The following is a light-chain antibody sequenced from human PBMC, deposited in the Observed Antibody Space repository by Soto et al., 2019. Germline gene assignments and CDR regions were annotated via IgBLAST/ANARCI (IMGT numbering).Light chain of an antibody. CDR1: SGFVGSFSL. J-gene: IGLJ1*01. Sequence: ALAHPASVFGSPGQSITISCTGTSGFVGSFSLVSWYQQHPGKAPKVMISEGHRRPSGVPDRFSGSTSVNSASLTISGLHVDVEDDYYCCLYLGATTYVFGTGTKVTV. CDR2: EGH. CDR3: CLYLGATTYV. V-gene: IGLV2-23*01.